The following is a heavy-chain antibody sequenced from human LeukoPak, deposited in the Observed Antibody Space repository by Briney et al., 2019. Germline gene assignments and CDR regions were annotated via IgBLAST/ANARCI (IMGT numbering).Heavy chain of an antibody. V-gene: IGHV1-2*06. J-gene: IGHJ4*02. CDR2: INPNSGGT. CDR3: ARAQLLWFGELLYPFDY. CDR1: GYTFTGYY. Sequence: ASVKVCCKASGYTFTGYYMHWVRQAPGQGLEWMGRINPNSGGTNYAQKFQGRVTMTRDTSISTAYMELSRLRSDDTAVYYCARAQLLWFGELLYPFDYWGQGTLVTVSS. D-gene: IGHD3-10*01.